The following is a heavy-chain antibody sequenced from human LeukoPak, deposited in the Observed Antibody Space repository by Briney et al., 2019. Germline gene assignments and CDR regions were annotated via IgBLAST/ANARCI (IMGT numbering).Heavy chain of an antibody. Sequence: SETLSLTCTVSGGSISSYYWSWIRQPAGKGLEWIGRIYTSGSTNYNPSLKSRVTMSVDTSKNQFSLKLSSVTAADTAVYYCARGQKYRNGYTVTELGSGYFDYWGQGTQVTVSS. V-gene: IGHV4-4*07. CDR1: GGSISSYY. CDR3: ARGQKYRNGYTVTELGSGYFDY. J-gene: IGHJ4*02. CDR2: IYTSGST. D-gene: IGHD5-18*01.